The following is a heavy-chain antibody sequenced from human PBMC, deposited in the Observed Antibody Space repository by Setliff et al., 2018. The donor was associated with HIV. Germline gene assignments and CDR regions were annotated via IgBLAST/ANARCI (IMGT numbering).Heavy chain of an antibody. D-gene: IGHD3-10*01. J-gene: IGHJ3*02. CDR3: ARIRGVIADASDI. CDR1: GYTFSSYA. V-gene: IGHV1-69*13. Sequence: ASVKVSCKASGYTFSSYAINWVRQAPGQGLEWMGGIIPVYGTPKYAQRMQGRVTITAIESTSTAYMELTSLRSDDTAVYYCARIRGVIADASDIWGQGAMVTVSS. CDR2: IIPVYGTP.